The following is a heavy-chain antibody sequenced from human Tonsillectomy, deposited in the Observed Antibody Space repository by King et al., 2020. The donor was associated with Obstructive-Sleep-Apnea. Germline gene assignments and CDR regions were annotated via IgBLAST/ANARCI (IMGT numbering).Heavy chain of an antibody. CDR1: GYTFTGYY. CDR3: AAESPRPDIVVVPASFDY. V-gene: IGHV1-2*04. Sequence: VQLVESGAEVKKTGASVKVSCKASGYTFTGYYIHWVRQAPGLGLEWMGWINSDSGGTNYAQKFQGWVTMTRDTSISTAYMELSRLTSDDTAVYYCAAESPRPDIVVVPASFDYWGQGTLVTVSS. CDR2: INSDSGGT. D-gene: IGHD2-2*01. J-gene: IGHJ4*02.